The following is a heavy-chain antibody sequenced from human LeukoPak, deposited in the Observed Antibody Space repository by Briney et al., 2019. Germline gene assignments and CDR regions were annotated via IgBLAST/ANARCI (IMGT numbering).Heavy chain of an antibody. V-gene: IGHV3-23*01. CDR1: GFTFSSYA. CDR2: ISGSGGNT. CDR3: AKGTMIVVADAFDI. Sequence: GGSLRLSCAASGFTFSSYAMSWVRQAPGKGLEWVSGISGSGGNTYYADSVKGQFTISRDNSKNTLYLQMNSLRAEDMAVYYCAKGTMIVVADAFDIWGQGTMVTVSS. J-gene: IGHJ3*02. D-gene: IGHD3-22*01.